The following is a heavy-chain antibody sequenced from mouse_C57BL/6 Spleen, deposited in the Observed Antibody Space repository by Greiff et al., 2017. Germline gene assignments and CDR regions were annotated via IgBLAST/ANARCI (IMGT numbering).Heavy chain of an antibody. J-gene: IGHJ3*01. Sequence: EVKLVESEGGLVQPGSSLTLSCTASGFTFSDYYMAWVRQVPETGLAWVANINYDGSSTYSLDSLKSRFIISGANAKNLLYLQMSSLKSGDTASYYCARDGYDGFAYWGQGTLVTVSA. CDR2: INYDGSST. CDR1: GFTFSDYY. D-gene: IGHD2-2*01. V-gene: IGHV5-16*01. CDR3: ARDGYDGFAY.